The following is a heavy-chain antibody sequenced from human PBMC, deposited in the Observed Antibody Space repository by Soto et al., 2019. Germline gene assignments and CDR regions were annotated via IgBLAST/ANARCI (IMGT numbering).Heavy chain of an antibody. Sequence: SETLSLTCTVSGASINSGGYYWNWVRLLPGRGLEWIGYIYFTGNTYYNPSLESRVTISLDTPQNQFSLELNSVSAADTAVYSCVSRAARWAILAYWGPGALVTVYS. CDR3: VSRAARWAILAY. D-gene: IGHD2-2*02. CDR2: IYFTGNT. CDR1: GASINSGGYY. V-gene: IGHV4-31*03. J-gene: IGHJ4*02.